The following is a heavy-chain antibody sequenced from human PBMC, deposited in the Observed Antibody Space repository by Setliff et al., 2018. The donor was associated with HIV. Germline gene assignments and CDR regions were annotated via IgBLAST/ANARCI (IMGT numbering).Heavy chain of an antibody. CDR3: ARQDIPTGYYLFDY. J-gene: IGHJ4*02. D-gene: IGHD3-9*01. CDR2: ISPKYGGT. CDR1: GYSFSDYY. Sequence: ASVKVSCKASGYSFSDYYIHWVRQAPGHGFQWMGWISPKYGGTNYAQNFQGRVTMTRDTSINTVYMELSSLTSDDTALYYCARQDIPTGYYLFDYWGQGTQVTVSS. V-gene: IGHV1-2*02.